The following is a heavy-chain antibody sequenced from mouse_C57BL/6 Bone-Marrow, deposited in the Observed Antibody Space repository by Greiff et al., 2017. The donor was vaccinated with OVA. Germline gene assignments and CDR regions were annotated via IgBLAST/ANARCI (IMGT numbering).Heavy chain of an antibody. D-gene: IGHD3-2*02. J-gene: IGHJ1*03. CDR1: GYTFTSYW. Sequence: QVQLKQSGAELAKPGASVKLSCKASGYTFTSYWMHWVKQRPGQGLEWIGYINPSSGYTKYNQKFKDKATLTADKSSSTAYMQLSSLTYEDSAVYYCARFYLRPYWYFDVWGTGTTVTVSS. CDR3: ARFYLRPYWYFDV. CDR2: INPSSGYT. V-gene: IGHV1-7*01.